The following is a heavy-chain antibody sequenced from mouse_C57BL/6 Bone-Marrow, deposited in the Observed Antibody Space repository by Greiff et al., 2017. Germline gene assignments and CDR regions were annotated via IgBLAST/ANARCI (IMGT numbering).Heavy chain of an antibody. CDR2: IYPGDGDT. J-gene: IGHJ1*03. Sequence: QVQLQQSGPELVKPGASVKISCTASGYAFSSSWMNWVKQRPGKGLEWIGRIYPGDGDTNYNGKFKGKATLTADKSSSTAYMQLSSLTSEDSAVYFCAKGYFDVWGTGTTVTVSS. V-gene: IGHV1-82*01. CDR3: AKGYFDV. CDR1: GYAFSSSW.